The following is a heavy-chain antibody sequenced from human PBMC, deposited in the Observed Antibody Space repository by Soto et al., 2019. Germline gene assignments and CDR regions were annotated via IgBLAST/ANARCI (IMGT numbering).Heavy chain of an antibody. J-gene: IGHJ6*03. Sequence: GGSLRLSCAASGFTFSSYWMHWVRQAPGKGLVWVSRINSDGSSTSYADSVKGRFTISRDNAKNTLYLQMNSLRAEDTAVYYCARALARYDFWSGYRYYYYYMDVWGKGTTVTVSS. CDR2: INSDGSST. CDR1: GFTFSSYW. D-gene: IGHD3-3*01. V-gene: IGHV3-74*01. CDR3: ARALARYDFWSGYRYYYYYMDV.